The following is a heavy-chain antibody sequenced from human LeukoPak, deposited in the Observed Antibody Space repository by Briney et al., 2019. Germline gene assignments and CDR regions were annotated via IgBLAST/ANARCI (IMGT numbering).Heavy chain of an antibody. CDR2: TYYRSKWYN. D-gene: IGHD3-16*01. Sequence: SQTLSLTCAISGDSVSISSAGWSWIRQSPSRGLEWLGRTYYRSKWYNDYAVSVKSRITINPDTSKNQFSLHLNSVTPEDTAVYYCARGGGAIDYWGQGTLVTVSS. J-gene: IGHJ4*02. CDR3: ARGGGAIDY. CDR1: GDSVSISSAG. V-gene: IGHV6-1*01.